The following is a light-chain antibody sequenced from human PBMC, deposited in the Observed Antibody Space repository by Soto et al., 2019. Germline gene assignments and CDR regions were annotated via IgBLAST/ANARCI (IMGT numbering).Light chain of an antibody. V-gene: IGKV1-5*03. CDR2: KAS. J-gene: IGKJ2*01. CDR3: QQYSSYSAYT. Sequence: DIPMTQSPSTLSASVGDRVIITCRASQSISSWLAWHQQKPGKAPKLLIYKASNLESGVPSRFSGSGCGTEFTLTISSLQPDDFATYYCQQYSSYSAYTFGQGTKLEIK. CDR1: QSISSW.